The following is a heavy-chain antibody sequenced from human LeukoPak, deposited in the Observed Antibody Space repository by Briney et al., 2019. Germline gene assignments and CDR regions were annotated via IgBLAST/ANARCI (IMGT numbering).Heavy chain of an antibody. D-gene: IGHD3-3*01. CDR3: AKDRSESWSGYYDAFDV. CDR1: GFSFSLFG. V-gene: IGHV3-30*02. CDR2: IRYVGSSK. J-gene: IGHJ3*01. Sequence: GGSLRLSCAASGFSFSLFGMDWVRQAPGKGLEWVAFIRYVGSSKHYADSVKGRFTICRDNSKNTLFLQMNSLRAEDTALYYCAKDRSESWSGYYDAFDVWGQGTTVTVSS.